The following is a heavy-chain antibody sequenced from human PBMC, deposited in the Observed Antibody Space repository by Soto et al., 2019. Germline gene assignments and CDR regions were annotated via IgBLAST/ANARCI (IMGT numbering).Heavy chain of an antibody. CDR2: IRDGGEST. J-gene: IGHJ3*02. CDR3: APHVHCSGGSCHYDAFDI. D-gene: IGHD2-15*01. CDR1: GFIFGNYM. Sequence: EVQLLESGGGVVQPGESLRLSCAFSGFIFGNYMMTWVRQAPGKGLEWVSTIRDGGESTYYADSVKGRFTISRDNSKNTLYLQRDSLGVEDTAVYYCAPHVHCSGGSCHYDAFDIRGQGTMVTVSS. V-gene: IGHV3-23*01.